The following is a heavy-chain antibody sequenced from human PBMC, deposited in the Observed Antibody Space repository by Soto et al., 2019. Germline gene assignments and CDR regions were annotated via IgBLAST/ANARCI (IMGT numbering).Heavy chain of an antibody. V-gene: IGHV3-7*01. CDR1: GFSLSNYW. Sequence: EVQLVESGGGLVQPGGSLRLSCTVSGFSLSNYWMSWVRQAPGKGLEWVANIIQDGSEKQYVDSVKGRFTISRDNAKNSVYLQMNGLRAEDTAVYYCGRGHSAPDNWGQGTLVTVSS. CDR3: GRGHSAPDN. J-gene: IGHJ4*02. CDR2: IIQDGSEK.